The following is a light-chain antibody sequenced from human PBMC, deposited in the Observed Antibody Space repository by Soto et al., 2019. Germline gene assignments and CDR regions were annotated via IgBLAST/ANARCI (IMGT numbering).Light chain of an antibody. CDR2: KAY. Sequence: VIWMTQSPYLLSASTVDIVTISCRMSQGISIYLAWYQQKPGKAPKLLIYKAYTLKSGVTSRFSGSGSGTEFTLTISSLQPDDFATYYCQPYNSYSEAVGQGTQVDIK. CDR1: QGISIY. J-gene: IGKJ1*01. CDR3: QPYNSYSEA. V-gene: IGKV1D-8*03.